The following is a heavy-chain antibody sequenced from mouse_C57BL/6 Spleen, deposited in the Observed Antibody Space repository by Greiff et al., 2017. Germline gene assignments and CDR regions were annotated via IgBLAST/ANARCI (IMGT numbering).Heavy chain of an antibody. Sequence: VQLQQSGPELVKPGASVKISCKASGYTFTGYYMNWVKQSPEQSLEWIGRINPSTGDTTYNPKFKGKATLTVDTSSSTAYMQLNSLTSEDAAVYYCTRSVYEEGLDYWGQGTTVTVSA. D-gene: IGHD1-1*01. CDR2: INPSTGDT. CDR3: TRSVYEEGLDY. J-gene: IGHJ1*01. V-gene: IGHV1-42*01. CDR1: GYTFTGYY.